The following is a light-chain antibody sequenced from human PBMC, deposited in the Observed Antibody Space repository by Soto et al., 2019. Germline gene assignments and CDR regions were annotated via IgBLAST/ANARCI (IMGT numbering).Light chain of an antibody. CDR1: TSNIGSNY. CDR3: ATWDDSLNGFYV. CDR2: RNN. Sequence: SVLAQPPSASGNLGQGVTISCSGSTSNIGSNYVYWYQQLPGTAPKLLIYRNNQRPSGVPDRFSGSKSGTSASLAISGLRSDDEADYFCATWDDSLNGFYVFGTGTKVTVL. J-gene: IGLJ1*01. V-gene: IGLV1-47*01.